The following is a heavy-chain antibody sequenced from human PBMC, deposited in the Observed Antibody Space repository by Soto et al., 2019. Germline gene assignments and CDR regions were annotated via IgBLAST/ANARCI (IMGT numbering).Heavy chain of an antibody. D-gene: IGHD6-19*01. Sequence: ASVKVSCKASGYTFTSYGISWLRQAPGQGLERMGWISAYNGNTNYAQKLQGRVTMTTDTSTSTAYMELRSLRSDDTAVYYCARGRFIAVAVTGGGLYYGMDVWGQGTTVTVSS. CDR3: ARGRFIAVAVTGGGLYYGMDV. CDR2: ISAYNGNT. V-gene: IGHV1-18*01. CDR1: GYTFTSYG. J-gene: IGHJ6*02.